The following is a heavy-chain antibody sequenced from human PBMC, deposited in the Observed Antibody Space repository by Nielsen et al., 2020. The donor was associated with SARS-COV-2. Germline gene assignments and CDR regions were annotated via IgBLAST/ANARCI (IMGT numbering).Heavy chain of an antibody. CDR3: ARRNKWPFDY. D-gene: IGHD5-12*01. CDR1: GGSISSYY. V-gene: IGHV4-59*08. CDR2: IYYSGST. Sequence: SETLSLTCTVSGGSISSYYWSWIRQPPGKGLEWIGHIYYSGSTDYNPSLKSRVTISVDTSKNHFSLTLYSVTAADTAVYYCARRNKWPFDYWGQGTPVTVSS. J-gene: IGHJ4*02.